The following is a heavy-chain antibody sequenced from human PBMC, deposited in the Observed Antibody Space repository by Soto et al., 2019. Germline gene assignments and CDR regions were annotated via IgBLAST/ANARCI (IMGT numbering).Heavy chain of an antibody. V-gene: IGHV3-30*18. CDR3: AKVRSSWDTYYYYGMDV. D-gene: IGHD6-13*01. CDR1: GFTFSSYG. J-gene: IGHJ6*02. CDR2: ISYDGSNK. Sequence: QVQLVESGGGVVQPGRSLRLSCAASGFTFSSYGMHWVRQAPGKGLEWVAVISYDGSNKYYADSVKGRFTISRDNSKNTLYLQMNSLRAEDTAVYYCAKVRSSWDTYYYYGMDVWGQGTTVTVSS.